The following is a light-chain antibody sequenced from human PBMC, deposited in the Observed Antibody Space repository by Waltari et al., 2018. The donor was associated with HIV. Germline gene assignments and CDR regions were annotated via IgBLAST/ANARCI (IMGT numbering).Light chain of an antibody. J-gene: IGLJ2*01. CDR1: SSNIGKGHD. V-gene: IGLV1-40*01. CDR3: QSYDSNVKGV. Sequence: QSLLTQPPSLSGAPGQRVTISCTGNSSNIGKGHDVHWYQQFPGTAPKLLIYANSNRPSGVPYRFSVSKSGASASRAIAGLQFEDEADYYCQSYDSNVKGVFGGGTKLTVL. CDR2: ANS.